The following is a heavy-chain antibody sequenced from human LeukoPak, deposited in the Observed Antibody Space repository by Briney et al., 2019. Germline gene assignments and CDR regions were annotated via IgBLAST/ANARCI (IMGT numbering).Heavy chain of an antibody. CDR2: ISAYNGNT. CDR1: GYTFTSYG. D-gene: IGHD2-2*01. Sequence: ASVKVSCKASGYTFTSYGISWVRQAPGQGLEWMGWISAYNGNTNYAQKLQGRVTMTTDTSTSTAYMELRSPRSDDTAVYYCARSTPYIVVVPAAPTFDYWGQGTLVTVSS. V-gene: IGHV1-18*01. J-gene: IGHJ4*02. CDR3: ARSTPYIVVVPAAPTFDY.